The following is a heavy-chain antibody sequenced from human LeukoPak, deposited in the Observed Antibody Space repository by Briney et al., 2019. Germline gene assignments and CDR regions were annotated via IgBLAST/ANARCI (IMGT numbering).Heavy chain of an antibody. CDR2: INPNTGGT. D-gene: IGHD3-22*01. Sequence: ASVKVSCKASGYTFTAYHLNWVRQAPGQGLEWMGWINPNTGGTIYAQKFQGRVTMTRDTSISTAYMELSRLRSDDTAVYYCARVKRSYYDSSGYSRGPFDYWGQGTLVTVSS. CDR3: ARVKRSYYDSSGYSRGPFDY. V-gene: IGHV1-2*02. CDR1: GYTFTAYH. J-gene: IGHJ4*02.